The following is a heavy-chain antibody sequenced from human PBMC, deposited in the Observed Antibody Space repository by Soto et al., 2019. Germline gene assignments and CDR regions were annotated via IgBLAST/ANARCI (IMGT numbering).Heavy chain of an antibody. Sequence: QLQLQESGSGLVKPSQTLSLTCAVSGGSISIAGYSWSWIRQPPGKGLEWIGYFYHSGSTFYNPSLKSRVTISVDRSKNQFYLKLSSVTAADTAVYYCARDYGGNSGSNAFDIWGQGTMVTVSS. CDR3: ARDYGGNSGSNAFDI. D-gene: IGHD4-17*01. J-gene: IGHJ3*02. CDR2: FYHSGST. V-gene: IGHV4-30-2*01. CDR1: GGSISIAGYS.